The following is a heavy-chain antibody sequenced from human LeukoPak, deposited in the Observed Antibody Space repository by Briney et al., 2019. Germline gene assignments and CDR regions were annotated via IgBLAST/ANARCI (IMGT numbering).Heavy chain of an antibody. J-gene: IGHJ4*02. Sequence: ASVKVSCKASEYIFTGYYMHWVRQAPGQGLEWMGRINPNNGATNYAQKFQGRVTITGDTSINTAYMELSSLRSDDTAVYYCTRESGSYHGNDYWGQGTLATVSS. CDR3: TRESGSYHGNDY. CDR1: EYIFTGYY. D-gene: IGHD1-26*01. CDR2: INPNNGAT. V-gene: IGHV1-2*06.